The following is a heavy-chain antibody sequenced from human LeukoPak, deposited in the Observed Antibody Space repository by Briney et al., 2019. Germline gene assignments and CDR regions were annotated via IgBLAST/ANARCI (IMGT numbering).Heavy chain of an antibody. V-gene: IGHV1-2*02. D-gene: IGHD6-19*01. Sequence: ASVKVSCKASGYTFTGYYMHWVRQAPGQGLEWMGWINPNSGGTNYAQKFQGRVTMTRDTSISTAYMELSRLRSDDTAVYYCARSKYSRGWYTDYWGQGTLVNVSS. J-gene: IGHJ4*02. CDR1: GYTFTGYY. CDR2: INPNSGGT. CDR3: ARSKYSRGWYTDY.